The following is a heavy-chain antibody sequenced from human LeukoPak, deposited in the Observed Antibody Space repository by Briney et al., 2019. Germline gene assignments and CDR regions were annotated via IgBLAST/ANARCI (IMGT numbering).Heavy chain of an antibody. CDR3: ARGGAYGDYAFDI. D-gene: IGHD4-17*01. Sequence: RGSLRLSCAASGFIFSSYSMNWVRQAPGKGLEWVSYISSSSSTIYYADSVKGRFTISRDNAKNSLYLQMNSLRAEDTAVYYCARGGAYGDYAFDIWGQGTMVTVSS. J-gene: IGHJ3*02. CDR1: GFIFSSYS. V-gene: IGHV3-48*01. CDR2: ISSSSSTI.